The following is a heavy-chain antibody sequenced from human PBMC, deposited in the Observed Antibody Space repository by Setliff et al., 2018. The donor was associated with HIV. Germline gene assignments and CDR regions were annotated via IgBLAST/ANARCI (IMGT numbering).Heavy chain of an antibody. J-gene: IGHJ4*02. CDR3: ARDPDSYSSSWYFLSY. D-gene: IGHD6-13*01. Sequence: GGSLRLSCAASGFTFSSYEMNWVRQAPGKGLEWVAFIRYDGSNEYYADSVKGRFTISRDNSKNTLYLQMNSLRAEDTAVYYCARDPDSYSSSWYFLSYWGQGTLVTVSS. CDR2: IRYDGSNE. CDR1: GFTFSSYE. V-gene: IGHV3-30*02.